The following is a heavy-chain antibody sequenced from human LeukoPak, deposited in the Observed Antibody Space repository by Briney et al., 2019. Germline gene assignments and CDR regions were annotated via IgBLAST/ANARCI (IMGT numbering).Heavy chain of an antibody. CDR3: ARGTSWSSSPDY. CDR2: INPNSGGT. CDR1: GYTFTGYY. J-gene: IGHJ4*02. Sequence: ASVKVSCKASGYTFTGYYMHWVRQAPGQGLEWMGWINPNSGGTNYAQKLQGRVTMTTDTSTSTAYMELRSLRSDDTAVYYCARGTSWSSSPDYWGQGTLVTVSS. D-gene: IGHD6-13*01. V-gene: IGHV1-2*02.